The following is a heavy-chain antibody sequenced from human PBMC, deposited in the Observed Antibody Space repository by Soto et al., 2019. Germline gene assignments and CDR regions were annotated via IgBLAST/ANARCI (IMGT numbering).Heavy chain of an antibody. D-gene: IGHD3-16*01. V-gene: IGHV1-8*01. CDR2: MNPGSGDT. J-gene: IGHJ5*02. CDR1: GYSFTNND. Sequence: ASVKVSCTASGYSFTNNDVPWVRQATGQGLEWMGWMNPGSGDTGYAQKFQGRVTMTRDISIATAYMELSSLRSDDTAIYYCARMATFGSLNWFDPWGQGTLVTVSS. CDR3: ARMATFGSLNWFDP.